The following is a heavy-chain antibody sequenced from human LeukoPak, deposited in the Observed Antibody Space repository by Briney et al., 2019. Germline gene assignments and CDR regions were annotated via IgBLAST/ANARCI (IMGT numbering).Heavy chain of an antibody. Sequence: GRSLRLSCAASGFTFSSYAMHWVRQAPGKGLEWVSYITDSGSTIHYADSVNGRFTISRDNAKNSLYLQMNSLRAEDSAVYYCARSIGLTGGGVDVWGRGTTVTVSS. D-gene: IGHD3-9*01. CDR3: ARSIGLTGGGVDV. CDR1: GFTFSSYA. V-gene: IGHV3-48*03. J-gene: IGHJ6*02. CDR2: ITDSGSTI.